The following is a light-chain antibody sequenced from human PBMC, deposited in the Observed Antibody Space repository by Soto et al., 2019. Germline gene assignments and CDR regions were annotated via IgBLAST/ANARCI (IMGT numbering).Light chain of an antibody. CDR1: QSVSSIY. CDR3: QQRTNWPPIT. V-gene: IGKV3D-20*02. Sequence: EIVLTQSPGTLSFSPGERATLSCRASQSVSSIYLAWYQQKPGQAPSLLIYATSSRATGIPDRFSGSGSGTDFTLTISSLEPEDSAVYYCQQRTNWPPITFGQGTRLEIK. CDR2: ATS. J-gene: IGKJ5*01.